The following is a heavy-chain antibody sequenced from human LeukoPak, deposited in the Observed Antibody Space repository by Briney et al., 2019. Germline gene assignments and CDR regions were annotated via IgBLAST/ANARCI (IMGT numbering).Heavy chain of an antibody. V-gene: IGHV4-59*01. CDR3: ARDSEYGMDV. J-gene: IGHJ6*02. D-gene: IGHD3-10*01. Sequence: SETLSLTCTVSGGSISSYYWSWIRQPPGKGLEWIGYINYSGSTNYNPSLKSRVTISVDTSKNQFSLKLSSVTAADTAVYYCARDSEYGMDVWGQGTTVTASS. CDR1: GGSISSYY. CDR2: INYSGST.